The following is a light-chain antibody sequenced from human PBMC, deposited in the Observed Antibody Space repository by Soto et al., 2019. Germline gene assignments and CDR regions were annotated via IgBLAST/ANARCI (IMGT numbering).Light chain of an antibody. CDR3: SSFTSSNTWV. V-gene: IGLV2-18*02. CDR2: EVS. J-gene: IGLJ3*02. CDR1: SSDVGSYNR. Sequence: QSVLTQPPSVSGSPGQSVTISCTGTSSDVGSYNRVSWYQQLPGTAPKLIIYEVSNRPSGVPDRFFGSKSGNTASLTISGLQAEDEADYYCSSFTSSNTWVFGGGTKLTVL.